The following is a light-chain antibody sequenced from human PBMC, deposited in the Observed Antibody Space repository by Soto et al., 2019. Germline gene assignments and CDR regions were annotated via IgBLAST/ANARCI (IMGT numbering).Light chain of an antibody. CDR2: DAS. CDR3: QQWGSSSWT. J-gene: IGKJ1*01. V-gene: IGKV3-20*01. Sequence: TVLTQSRGTLSLSPGERAALSCRASQSVRTDLAWYQVKPGQAPRLLIYDASSRASGVPARFSGSGSGTDFTLTISRLEPEDFAVYYCQQWGSSSWTFGQGTKVDIK. CDR1: QSVRTD.